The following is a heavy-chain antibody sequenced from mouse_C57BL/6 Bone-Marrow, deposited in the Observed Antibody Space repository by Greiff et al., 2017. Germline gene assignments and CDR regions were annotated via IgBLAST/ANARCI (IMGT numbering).Heavy chain of an antibody. D-gene: IGHD2-3*01. V-gene: IGHV5-4*03. CDR1: GFTFSSYA. J-gene: IGHJ2*01. Sequence: DVMLVESGGGLVKPGGSLKLSCAASGFTFSSYAMSWVRQTPEKRLEWVATISDGGSYTYYPDNVKGRFTISRDNAKNNLYLQMSHLKSEDRAMYYCAGSGYYHLFDYWGQGTTVTVSS. CDR3: AGSGYYHLFDY. CDR2: ISDGGSYT.